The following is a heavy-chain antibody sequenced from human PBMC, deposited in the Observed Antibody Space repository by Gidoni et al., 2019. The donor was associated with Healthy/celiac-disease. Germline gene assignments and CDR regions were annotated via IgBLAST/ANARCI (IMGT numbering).Heavy chain of an antibody. V-gene: IGHV4-39*01. CDR1: GGSLSSSSYY. CDR2: IYYSGST. CDR3: ARQFGYFDWFPETPFDY. D-gene: IGHD3-9*01. J-gene: IGHJ4*02. Sequence: QLQLQESGPGLVKPSETLSLTCTVSGGSLSSSSYYWGWIRQPPGKGLEWIGSIYYSGSTYYNPSLKSRVTISVDTSKNQFSLKLSSVTAADTAVYYCARQFGYFDWFPETPFDYWGQGTLVTVSS.